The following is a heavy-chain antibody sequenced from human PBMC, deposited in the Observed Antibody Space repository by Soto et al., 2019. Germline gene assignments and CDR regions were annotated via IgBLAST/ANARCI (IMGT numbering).Heavy chain of an antibody. Sequence: EVQLVESGGGLVKPGGSLRLSCAASGFTFSSYSMNWVRQAPGKGLEWVSSISSSSSYIYYADSVKGRFTISRDNAKNSLSMQMASVRAEDTAVYYCARDRPRSGAILAGWGQGTLVTVSS. CDR1: GFTFSSYS. J-gene: IGHJ4*02. CDR3: ARDRPRSGAILAG. D-gene: IGHD3-9*01. CDR2: ISSSSSYI. V-gene: IGHV3-21*01.